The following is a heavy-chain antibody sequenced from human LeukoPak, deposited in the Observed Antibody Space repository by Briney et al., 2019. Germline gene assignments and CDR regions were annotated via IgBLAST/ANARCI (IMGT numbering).Heavy chain of an antibody. CDR1: GGSFSGYY. D-gene: IGHD3-22*01. CDR2: IYTSGST. J-gene: IGHJ3*02. Sequence: PSETLSLTCAVYGGSFSGYYWSWIRQPAGKGLEWIGRIYTSGSTNYNPSLKSRVTMSVDTSKNQFSLKLSSVTAADTAVYYCARRQYYDSSGYYVDAFDIWGQGTMVTVSS. CDR3: ARRQYYDSSGYYVDAFDI. V-gene: IGHV4-59*10.